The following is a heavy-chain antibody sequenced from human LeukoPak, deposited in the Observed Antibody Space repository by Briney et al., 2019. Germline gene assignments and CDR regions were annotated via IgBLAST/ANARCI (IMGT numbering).Heavy chain of an antibody. V-gene: IGHV3-48*01. D-gene: IGHD6-13*01. CDR2: ISSSSSTI. Sequence: GGSLRLSCAASGFTFSSYSMNWVRQAPGKGLEWVSYISSSSSTIYYADSVKGRFTISRDNAKNSLYLQMNSLRAEDTAVYYCARDRHSNYYYYGMDVWGQGTTVTVSS. CDR1: GFTFSSYS. CDR3: ARDRHSNYYYYGMDV. J-gene: IGHJ6*02.